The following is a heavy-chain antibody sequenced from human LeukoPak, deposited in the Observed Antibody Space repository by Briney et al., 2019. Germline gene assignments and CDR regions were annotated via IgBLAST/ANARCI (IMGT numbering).Heavy chain of an antibody. J-gene: IGHJ4*02. CDR3: ARDLNWETY. CDR2: IKTDGSQI. D-gene: IGHD7-27*01. CDR1: GFTFSSYD. Sequence: GGSLRLSCAASGFTFSSYDMTWVRQAPGRGLEWVANIKTDGSQIYYVDSVEGRFTISRDNAKNSLYLQMNSLRAEDTAVYYCARDLNWETYWGQGTLVSVSS. V-gene: IGHV3-7*01.